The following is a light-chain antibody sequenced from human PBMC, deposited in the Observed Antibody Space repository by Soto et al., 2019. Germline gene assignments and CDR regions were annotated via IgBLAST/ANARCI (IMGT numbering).Light chain of an antibody. CDR2: KAS. CDR1: QSISSW. Sequence: DIQMTQSPSTLSASVGDRVTITCRASQSISSWLAWYQQKPGKAPKLLIYKASTLESGVPSNFSGSGSGTDFTLTISSLQREDFATYYCLHDYQYPLTFGGGTKVDIK. V-gene: IGKV1-5*03. J-gene: IGKJ4*01. CDR3: LHDYQYPLT.